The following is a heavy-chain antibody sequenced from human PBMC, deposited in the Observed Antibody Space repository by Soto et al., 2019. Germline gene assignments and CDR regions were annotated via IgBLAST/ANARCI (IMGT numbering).Heavy chain of an antibody. CDR3: SRHIKGRLRVLGPKHSYGMDV. D-gene: IGHD2-2*01. V-gene: IGHV5-51*01. J-gene: IGHJ6*02. CDR2: IYPGDSDT. Sequence: GESLKISFKGSGYSFTSYLICWVRQMPVKGLEWMGIIYPGDSDTRYSPSFQGQVTISADKSISTAYLQWSSLKASDTAMYYCSRHIKGRLRVLGPKHSYGMDVWGQGTTVTVSS. CDR1: GYSFTSYL.